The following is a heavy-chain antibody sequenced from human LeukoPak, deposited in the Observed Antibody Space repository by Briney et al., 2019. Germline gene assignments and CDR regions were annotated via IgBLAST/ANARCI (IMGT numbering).Heavy chain of an antibody. D-gene: IGHD3/OR15-3a*01. V-gene: IGHV1-69*13. J-gene: IGHJ3*02. Sequence: ASVKVSCKASGGTFSSYAINWVRQAPGQGLEWMGGIIPIFGTANYAQKFQGRVTITADESTSTAYMELSSLRSEDTAVYYCARSQGLFDAFDIWGQGTMVTVSS. CDR3: ARSQGLFDAFDI. CDR2: IIPIFGTA. CDR1: GGTFSSYA.